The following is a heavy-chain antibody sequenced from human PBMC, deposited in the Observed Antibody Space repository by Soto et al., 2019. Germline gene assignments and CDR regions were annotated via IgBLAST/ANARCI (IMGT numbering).Heavy chain of an antibody. CDR1: GYSFTSYW. CDR2: IYPGDSDT. CDR3: ARHPQYCGGTSCYSGDWFDP. J-gene: IGHJ5*02. Sequence: GESLKISCKGSGYSFTSYWIGWVRQMPGKGLEWMGIIYPGDSDTRYSPSFQGQVTISADKSISTAYLQWSSLRASDTAMYYCARHPQYCGGTSCYSGDWFDPWGQGTLVTVSS. D-gene: IGHD2-15*01. V-gene: IGHV5-51*01.